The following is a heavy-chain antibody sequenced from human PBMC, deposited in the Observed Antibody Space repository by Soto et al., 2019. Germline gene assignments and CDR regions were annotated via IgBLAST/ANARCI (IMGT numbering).Heavy chain of an antibody. CDR3: RRGGSYPY. V-gene: IGHV3-21*02. CDR2: IDSSGSYI. J-gene: IGHJ4*01. Sequence: EVQLVESGGGLVKPGESLRLSCAASGFSFGTYTMNWVRQAPGKGLEWVSSIDSSGSYIYYVDSVKGRFSISRDNAKNSLYLQMNRLRAEDTAVYYCRRGGSYPYGGHGTLVTVSS. CDR1: GFSFGTYT. D-gene: IGHD3-10*01.